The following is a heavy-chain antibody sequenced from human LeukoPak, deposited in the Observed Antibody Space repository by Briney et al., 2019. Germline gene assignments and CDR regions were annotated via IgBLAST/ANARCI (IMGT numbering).Heavy chain of an antibody. Sequence: SETLSLTCTVSGGSISTYYWSWIRQPAGKGLEWIGRIYTSGSTNYNPSLKSRVTISVDKSMNQFSLKLSSVTAADMAAYYCASSGLMRESFDYWGQGTLVTVSS. CDR3: ASSGLMRESFDY. CDR2: IYTSGST. V-gene: IGHV4-4*07. CDR1: GGSISTYY. J-gene: IGHJ4*02. D-gene: IGHD3-10*01.